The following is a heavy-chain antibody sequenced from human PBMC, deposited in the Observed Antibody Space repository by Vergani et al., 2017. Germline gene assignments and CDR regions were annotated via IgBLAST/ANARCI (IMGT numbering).Heavy chain of an antibody. CDR3: ARDPGVEQLVPNYFDY. Sequence: QVQLVESGGGVVQPGRSLRLSCAVCGFTFSSYGMHWVRQAPGKGLVWVAVIWYDGSNKYYADSVKGRFTISRDNSKNTLYLQMNSLRAEDTAVYYCARDPGVEQLVPNYFDYWDQGTLVTVSS. CDR1: GFTFSSYG. D-gene: IGHD6-6*01. CDR2: IWYDGSNK. J-gene: IGHJ4*02. V-gene: IGHV3-33*01.